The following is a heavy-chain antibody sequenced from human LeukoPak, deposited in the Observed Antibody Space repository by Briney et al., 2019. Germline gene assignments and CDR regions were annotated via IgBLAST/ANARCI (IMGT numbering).Heavy chain of an antibody. Sequence: TSVKVSCKASGYTFTSYAMHWVRQAPGQRLEWMGWINAGNGNTKYSQKFQGRVTITRDTSASTAYMELSSLRSEDTPVYYCARAPAAISARYRFDPWGPGTLVTVSS. D-gene: IGHD2-2*02. CDR3: ARAPAAISARYRFDP. CDR2: INAGNGNT. V-gene: IGHV1-3*01. J-gene: IGHJ5*02. CDR1: GYTFTSYA.